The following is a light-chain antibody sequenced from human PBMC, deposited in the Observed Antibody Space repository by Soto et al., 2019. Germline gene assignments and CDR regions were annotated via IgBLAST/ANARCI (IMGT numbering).Light chain of an antibody. Sequence: EIVLTQSPATLPLSLGERATLSCRASQSVGGFLAWYQQKSGQAPRLLIYNTSKRSTGIPARFSGSGSGTNFTLTISSLEPEDFAIYHCQHRSNWPPMYTFGQGTKLEIK. CDR1: QSVGGF. J-gene: IGKJ2*01. V-gene: IGKV3-11*01. CDR2: NTS. CDR3: QHRSNWPPMYT.